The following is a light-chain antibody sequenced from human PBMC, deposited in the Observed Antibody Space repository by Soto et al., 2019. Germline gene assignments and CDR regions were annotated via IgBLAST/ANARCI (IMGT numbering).Light chain of an antibody. V-gene: IGLV2-11*01. Sequence: SALTQPRSVSGSPGQSVTISCTGTSSDVGGYNYVSWYQQHPGKAPKLTIYDVSKRPSGVPDRFSGSKSGNTASLTISGLQAEDEADYYCCSYAGSYTFPFGTGTKV. CDR1: SSDVGGYNY. CDR2: DVS. CDR3: CSYAGSYTFP. J-gene: IGLJ1*01.